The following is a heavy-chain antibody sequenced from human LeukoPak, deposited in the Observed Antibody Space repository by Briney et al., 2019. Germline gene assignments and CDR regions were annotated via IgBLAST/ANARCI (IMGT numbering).Heavy chain of an antibody. CDR3: AKPRSQWLAGC. Sequence: PGGSLRLSCAASVFTFSSYSMNWVRQAPGKGLEWVSAISGSGGSTYYADSVKGRFTISRDNSKNTLYLQMNSLRAEDTAVYYCAKPRSQWLAGCWGQGTLVTVSS. V-gene: IGHV3-23*01. CDR2: ISGSGGST. CDR1: VFTFSSYS. J-gene: IGHJ4*02. D-gene: IGHD6-19*01.